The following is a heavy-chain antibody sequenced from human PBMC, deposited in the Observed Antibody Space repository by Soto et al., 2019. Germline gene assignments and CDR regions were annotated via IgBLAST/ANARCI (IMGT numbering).Heavy chain of an antibody. V-gene: IGHV3-53*04. D-gene: IGHD4-17*01. CDR3: ARERHGDYLCYFDY. Sequence: GGSLRLSCAASGFTVSSNYMSWVRQAPGKGLEWVSVIYSGGSTYYADSVKGRFTISRHNSKNTLYLQMNSLRAEDTAVYYCARERHGDYLCYFDYWGQGTLVTVSS. J-gene: IGHJ4*02. CDR1: GFTVSSNY. CDR2: IYSGGST.